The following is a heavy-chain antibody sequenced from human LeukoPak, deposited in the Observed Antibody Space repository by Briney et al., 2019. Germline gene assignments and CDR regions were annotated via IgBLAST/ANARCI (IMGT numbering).Heavy chain of an antibody. J-gene: IGHJ5*01. CDR1: GLTFNNYA. V-gene: IGHV3-23*01. D-gene: IGHD2-2*01. CDR3: AKEPREYCSSTSCPNWFDS. CDR2: ISASGGTT. Sequence: GGSLRLSCAASGLTFNNYAMSWVRQAPGKGLEWVSAISASGGTTYYADSVRGRFTISRDNSENTLFLQMNSLRAEDTAVYYCAKEPREYCSSTSCPNWFDSWGQGTLVTVSS.